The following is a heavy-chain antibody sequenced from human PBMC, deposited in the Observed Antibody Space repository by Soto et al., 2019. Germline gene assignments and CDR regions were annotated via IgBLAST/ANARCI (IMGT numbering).Heavy chain of an antibody. CDR3: ARDLGAQIVDY. Sequence: QVQLVQSGAEVKKPGASVKVSCKASGYTFISYGISWVRQAPGQGLEWMGWISGYNGNTKYAQKLQGRVTMTTDTSTSTADMELRSLRSDDTAVYSCARDLGAQIVDYWGQGTLVTVSS. CDR1: GYTFISYG. J-gene: IGHJ4*02. CDR2: ISGYNGNT. V-gene: IGHV1-18*01. D-gene: IGHD1-26*01.